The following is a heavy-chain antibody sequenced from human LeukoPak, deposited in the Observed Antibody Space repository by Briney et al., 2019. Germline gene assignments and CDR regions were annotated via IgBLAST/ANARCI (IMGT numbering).Heavy chain of an antibody. Sequence: GRSLRLSCAASGFTFSSYSMNWVRQAPGKGLEWVSSISSSSSYIYYADSVKGRFTISRDNAKNSLYLQMNSLRAEDTAVYYCARSVAAAGIPEYWGQGTLVTVSS. D-gene: IGHD6-13*01. V-gene: IGHV3-21*01. CDR3: ARSVAAAGIPEY. J-gene: IGHJ4*02. CDR1: GFTFSSYS. CDR2: ISSSSSYI.